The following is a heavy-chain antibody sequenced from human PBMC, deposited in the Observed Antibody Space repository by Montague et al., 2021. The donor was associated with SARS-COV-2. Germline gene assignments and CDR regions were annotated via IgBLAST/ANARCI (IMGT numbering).Heavy chain of an antibody. Sequence: SETLSLTCALSGGSFSNYYWSWIRQPPGKGLEWIGEVNQSGTTIYNPSVKSGVTISEDTSKNQFYLRLNPVTAADTAVYYCARGRRPVVLPGAGPAGRDFDTWGQGTMVTVSS. CDR1: GGSFSNYY. V-gene: IGHV4-34*01. CDR3: ARGRRPVVLPGAGPAGRDFDT. CDR2: VNQSGTT. D-gene: IGHD2-15*01. J-gene: IGHJ3*02.